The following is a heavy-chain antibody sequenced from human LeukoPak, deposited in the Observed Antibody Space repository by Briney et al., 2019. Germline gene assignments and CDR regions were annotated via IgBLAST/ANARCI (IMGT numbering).Heavy chain of an antibody. D-gene: IGHD1-26*01. CDR1: GFTVSSNY. CDR3: ARDQGRDLSGSYHTTLDY. J-gene: IGHJ4*02. CDR2: IYSGGST. V-gene: IGHV3-66*01. Sequence: HSGGSLRLSCAASGFTVSSNYMSWVRQAPGKGLEWVSVIYSGGSTYYADSVKGRFTISRDNSKNTLYLQMNSLRAEDTAVYYCARDQGRDLSGSYHTTLDYWGQGTLVTVSS.